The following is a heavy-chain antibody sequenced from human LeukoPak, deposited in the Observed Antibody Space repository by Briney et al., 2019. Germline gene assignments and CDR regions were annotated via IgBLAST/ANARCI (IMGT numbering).Heavy chain of an antibody. V-gene: IGHV4-4*07. Sequence: PSETLSLTCTVSGGSISSYYWSWIRQPAGKGLEWIGRIYTSGSTNYNPSLKSRVTMSVDTSKNQLSLKLSSVTAADTAVYYCARVGTDFWSGYTPCFDYWGQGTLVTVSS. CDR2: IYTSGST. CDR3: ARVGTDFWSGYTPCFDY. D-gene: IGHD3-3*01. CDR1: GGSISSYY. J-gene: IGHJ4*02.